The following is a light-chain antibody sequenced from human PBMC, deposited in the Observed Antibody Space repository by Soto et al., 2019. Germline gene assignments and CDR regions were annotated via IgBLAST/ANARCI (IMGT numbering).Light chain of an antibody. CDR1: QSVSSSY. CDR3: QQYGSSPIT. V-gene: IGKV3-20*01. J-gene: IGKJ5*01. Sequence: EIVLTQSPGTLSLSPGERATLSCTASQSVSSSYLAWYQQKPGQAPRLLIYGASSRATGIPDRFSGSGSGTDFTLTISRLEPEDFAVYYCQQYGSSPITFGQGTRRRL. CDR2: GAS.